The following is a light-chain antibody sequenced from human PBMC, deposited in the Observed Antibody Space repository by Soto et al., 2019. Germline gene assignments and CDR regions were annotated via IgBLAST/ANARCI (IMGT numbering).Light chain of an antibody. CDR3: SSYTSSSPVV. V-gene: IGLV2-14*01. J-gene: IGLJ2*01. CDR2: DVS. Sequence: QSVLTQPASVSGSPGQSITISCTGTSSDVGGYNYVSWYQQHPGKAPKLMIYDVSNRPSGVSNRFSGSKSGNTASLTISGNQAEDEADYYCSSYTSSSPVVFGGGTKLTVL. CDR1: SSDVGGYNY.